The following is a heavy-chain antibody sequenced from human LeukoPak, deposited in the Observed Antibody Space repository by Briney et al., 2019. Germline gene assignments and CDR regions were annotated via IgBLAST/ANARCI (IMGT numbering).Heavy chain of an antibody. CDR2: ISVGGGST. D-gene: IGHD3-10*01. J-gene: IGHJ4*02. CDR1: GFTFSNYA. CDR3: AKYGSGSYYNGLY. V-gene: IGHV3-23*01. Sequence: GGSLRLSCAASGFTFSNYAMTWVRQAPGKGLQWVSTISVGGGSTYYADSVKGRFTISRDSSKSTLYLQMNSLRDEDTAVYYCAKYGSGSYYNGLYWGQGTLVTVSS.